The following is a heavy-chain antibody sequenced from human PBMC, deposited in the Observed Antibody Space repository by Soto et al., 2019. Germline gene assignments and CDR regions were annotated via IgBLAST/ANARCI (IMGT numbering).Heavy chain of an antibody. CDR2: ISDSGATK. V-gene: IGHV3-48*02. Sequence: GGSLRLSCAASGFTFSNCGMNWVRQTPGKGLEWVSYISDSGATKHYADSVKDRFTISRDNGKDSLYLQMNSLRDEDTAVYFCARCSRNSCYSYGVDVWGQGATVTVSS. CDR3: ARCSRNSCYSYGVDV. J-gene: IGHJ6*02. D-gene: IGHD2-15*01. CDR1: GFTFSNCG.